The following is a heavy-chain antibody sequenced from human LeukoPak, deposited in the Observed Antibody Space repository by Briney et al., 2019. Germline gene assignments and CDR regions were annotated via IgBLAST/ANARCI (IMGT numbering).Heavy chain of an antibody. CDR2: ISTYDGNT. CDR3: ARSRDPYGDYSRARPRSYFDY. D-gene: IGHD4-17*01. CDR1: GYIFNGYG. J-gene: IGHJ4*02. Sequence: ASVKVSCKASGYIFNGYGITWVRQAPGQGLEWVGWISTYDGNTNYAQKFSSRVTMTMDTSTTTSYMELKSLRSDDTAVYYCARSRDPYGDYSRARPRSYFDYWGQGTLLTASS. V-gene: IGHV1-18*01.